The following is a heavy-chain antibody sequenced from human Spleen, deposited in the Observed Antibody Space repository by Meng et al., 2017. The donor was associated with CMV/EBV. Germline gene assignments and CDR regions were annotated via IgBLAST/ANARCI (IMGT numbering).Heavy chain of an antibody. J-gene: IGHJ6*02. V-gene: IGHV3-11*01. CDR1: GFTFRGYY. CDR3: AKAGRPAGFYYYYGMDV. CDR2: ISNSGDTT. Sequence: GGSLRLSCASSGFTFRGYYISWIRQVPGKGLEWISYISNSGDTTSYADSVRGRFTISRDNAKSSLYLQMNSLRAEDTALYYCAKAGRPAGFYYYYGMDVWGQGTTVTVSS. D-gene: IGHD2-2*01.